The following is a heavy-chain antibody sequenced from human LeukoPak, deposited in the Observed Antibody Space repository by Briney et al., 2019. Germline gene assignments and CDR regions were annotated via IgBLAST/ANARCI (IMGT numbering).Heavy chain of an antibody. CDR1: GFTFSSYG. Sequence: PGRSLRLSCAASGFTFSSYGMHWVRQAPGKGLEWVSSISSSSSYIYYADSVKGRFTISRDNAKNSLYLQMNSLRAEDTAVYYCARERIVVVPDYLYYYGMDVWGQGTTVTVSS. CDR3: ARERIVVVPDYLYYYGMDV. J-gene: IGHJ6*02. CDR2: ISSSSSYI. D-gene: IGHD2-2*01. V-gene: IGHV3-21*01.